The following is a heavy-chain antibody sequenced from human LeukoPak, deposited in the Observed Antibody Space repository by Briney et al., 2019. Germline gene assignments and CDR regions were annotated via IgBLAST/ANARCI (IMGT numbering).Heavy chain of an antibody. D-gene: IGHD6-13*01. CDR2: ISSSSSYI. V-gene: IGHV3-21*01. CDR3: ARVGSIAAAGTPDY. CDR1: GFTFSSYS. Sequence: GSLRLSCAASGFTFSSYSMNWVRQAPGKGLEWVSSISSSSSYIYYADSVKGRFTISRDNAKNSLYLQMNSLRAEDTAVYYCARVGSIAAAGTPDYWGQGTLVTVSS. J-gene: IGHJ4*02.